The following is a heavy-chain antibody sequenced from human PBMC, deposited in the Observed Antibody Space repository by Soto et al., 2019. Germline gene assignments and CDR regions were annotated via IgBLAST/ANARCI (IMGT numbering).Heavy chain of an antibody. J-gene: IGHJ6*02. CDR3: ARPNPGGCSSTSCYKIEAPYYYGMDV. CDR1: GGTFSSYA. V-gene: IGHV1-69*13. Sequence: ASVKVSCKASGGTFSSYAISWVRQAPGQGLEWMGGIIPIFGTANYEQKFQGRVTITADESTSTAYMGLGSLGSEDTAGYYCARPNPGGCSSTSCYKIEAPYYYGMDVWGQGTTVTVSS. CDR2: IIPIFGTA. D-gene: IGHD2-2*01.